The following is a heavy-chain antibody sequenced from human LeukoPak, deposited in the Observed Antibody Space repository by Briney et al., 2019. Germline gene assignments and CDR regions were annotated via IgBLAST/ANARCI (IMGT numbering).Heavy chain of an antibody. D-gene: IGHD6-13*01. Sequence: SETLSLTCAVYGGSFSGYYWSWIRQPPRKGLEWIGEINHSGSTNYNPSLKSRVTISVDTSKNQFSLKLGSVTAADTAVYYCARGLLAAAGAEYFQHWGQGTLVTVSS. CDR3: ARGLLAAAGAEYFQH. CDR1: GGSFSGYY. CDR2: INHSGST. V-gene: IGHV4-34*01. J-gene: IGHJ1*01.